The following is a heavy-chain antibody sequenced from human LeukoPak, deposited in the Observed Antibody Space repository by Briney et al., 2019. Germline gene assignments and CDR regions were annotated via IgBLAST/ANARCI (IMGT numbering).Heavy chain of an antibody. CDR1: GFTLSSYG. D-gene: IGHD2-8*01. CDR2: IWYDGSNK. CDR3: AGENGHFDY. V-gene: IGHV3-33*01. Sequence: GGSLRLSCAASGFTLSSYGMHWVRQAPGKGLEWVAVIWYDGSNKEYADSVKGRFTISRDNSKNTLYLEMNSLRAEDTAVYYCAGENGHFDYWGQGTLVTVSS. J-gene: IGHJ4*02.